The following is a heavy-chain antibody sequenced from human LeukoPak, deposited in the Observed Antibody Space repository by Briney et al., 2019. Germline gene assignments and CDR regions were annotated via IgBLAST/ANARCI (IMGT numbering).Heavy chain of an antibody. Sequence: PGGSLRLSCAASGFTFSSYAMPWVRQAPGKGLEWVAVISYDGSNKYYADSVKGRFTISRDNSKNTLYLQMNSLRAEDTAVYYCARAPGYSSSNDDYWGQGTLVTVSS. CDR3: ARAPGYSSSNDDY. D-gene: IGHD6-6*01. CDR1: GFTFSSYA. V-gene: IGHV3-30-3*01. CDR2: ISYDGSNK. J-gene: IGHJ4*02.